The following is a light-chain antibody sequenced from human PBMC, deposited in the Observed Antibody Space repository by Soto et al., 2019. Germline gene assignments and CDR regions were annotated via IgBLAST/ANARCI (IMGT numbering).Light chain of an antibody. J-gene: IGLJ1*01. CDR3: CSSGGSPTYV. V-gene: IGLV2-23*02. Sequence: QSVLTQPASVSGSAGRSIAISCTGTSSNVGSYKLVSWYQQHPGKAPKLMIFEVNKRPSGVSNRSSGSKSGNTASLTISGLKVEDEADYYCCSSGGSPTYVFGTGTKVTVL. CDR1: SSNVGSYKL. CDR2: EVN.